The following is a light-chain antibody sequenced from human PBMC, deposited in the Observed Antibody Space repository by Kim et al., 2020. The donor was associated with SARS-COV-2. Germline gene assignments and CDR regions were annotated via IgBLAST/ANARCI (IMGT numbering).Light chain of an antibody. CDR2: GKN. V-gene: IGLV3-19*01. Sequence: VALGQTVGITCEGDSQRSDYATLYPNRPGQARIVVIYGKNNRPSGIPDRFSGSSSGNTASLTITGTQAGDVADYYCNARDSNDNVVFGGGTQLTVL. CDR3: NARDSNDNVV. J-gene: IGLJ2*01. CDR1: SQRSDY.